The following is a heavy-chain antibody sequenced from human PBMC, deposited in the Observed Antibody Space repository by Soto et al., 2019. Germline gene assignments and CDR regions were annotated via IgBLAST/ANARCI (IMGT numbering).Heavy chain of an antibody. CDR1: GYTGSTYW. Sequence: GESLKISCKGSGYTGSTYWIAWVRQMPGKGLEWMGIIDPGDSDTMYSPAFQGQVTISADKSINTAYLQWTSLEASDTAMYYCARKFAPEFFDSWGQGTLVTVSS. CDR3: ARKFAPEFFDS. V-gene: IGHV5-51*01. J-gene: IGHJ4*02. D-gene: IGHD3-10*01. CDR2: IDPGDSDT.